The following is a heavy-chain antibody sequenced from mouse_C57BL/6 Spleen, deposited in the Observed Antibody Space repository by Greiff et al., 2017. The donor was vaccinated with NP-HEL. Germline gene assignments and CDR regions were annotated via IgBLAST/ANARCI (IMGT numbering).Heavy chain of an antibody. CDR2: IYPGDGDT. J-gene: IGHJ2*01. CDR3: ARLAIWSYYFDY. Sequence: VQLQQSGPELVKPGASVKISCKASGYAFSSSWMNWVKQRPGKGLEWIGRIYPGDGDTNYNGKFKGKATLTADKSSSTAYMQLSSLTSEDSAVYFCARLAIWSYYFDYWGKGTTLTVSS. V-gene: IGHV1-82*01. CDR1: GYAFSSSW. D-gene: IGHD1-1*02.